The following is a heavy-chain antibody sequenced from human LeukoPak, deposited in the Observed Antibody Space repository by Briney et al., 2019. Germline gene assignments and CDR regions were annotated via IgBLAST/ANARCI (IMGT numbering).Heavy chain of an antibody. CDR3: ARSYGDYYFDY. D-gene: IGHD4-17*01. J-gene: IGHJ4*02. V-gene: IGHV3-13*01. Sequence: GGSLRLSCAASGFTFSSYDMHWVRQATGKGLEWVSAIGTAGDTYYPGSVKGRFTISRENAKNSLYLQMNSLRARDTAVYYCARSYGDYYFDYWGQGTLVTVSS. CDR2: IGTAGDT. CDR1: GFTFSSYD.